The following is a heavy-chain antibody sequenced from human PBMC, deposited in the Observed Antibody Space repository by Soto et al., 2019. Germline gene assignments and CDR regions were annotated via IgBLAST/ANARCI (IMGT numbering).Heavy chain of an antibody. CDR3: ASHSGSSPEGRYYYGMDI. D-gene: IGHD1-26*01. CDR1: GGTFSSYA. V-gene: IGHV1-69*12. Sequence: QVQLVQSGAEVKKPGSSVKVSCKASGGTFSSYAICWVRQAPGQGLEWMGGIIPIFGTADYAQKFQGRVTITADESTSTAYMELSSLRSEDTPVYYCASHSGSSPEGRYYYGMDIWGQGTTVTVSS. CDR2: IIPIFGTA. J-gene: IGHJ6*02.